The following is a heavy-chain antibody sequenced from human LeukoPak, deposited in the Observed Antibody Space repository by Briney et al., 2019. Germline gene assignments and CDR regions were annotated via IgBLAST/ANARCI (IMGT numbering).Heavy chain of an antibody. CDR1: GFTCSTYV. CDR3: ARDRAWNYFDY. V-gene: IGHV3-33*01. D-gene: IGHD3-3*01. CDR2: IWYDGSNK. Sequence: GGSLRLSCAASGFTCSTYVMSWVRQAPGKGLEWVAVIWYDGSNKYYADSVKGRFTISRDNSKNTLYLQMNSLRAEDTAVYYCARDRAWNYFDYWGQGTLVTVSS. J-gene: IGHJ4*02.